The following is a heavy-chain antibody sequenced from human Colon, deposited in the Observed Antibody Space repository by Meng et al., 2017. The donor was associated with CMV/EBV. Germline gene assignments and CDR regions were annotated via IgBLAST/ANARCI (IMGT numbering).Heavy chain of an antibody. D-gene: IGHD6-19*01. CDR1: GYTFSDYY. Sequence: QVQLMQSGAGVKEPGASVKVSCKTSGYTFSDYYMHWVRQAPGQGLEWMGWIRSDGSATNYAQKFRGRVTMTRDASVSTAYMELSGLTSDDTAVYFCVSSSGWSLFDYWGPGALVTVPS. J-gene: IGHJ4*02. V-gene: IGHV1-2*02. CDR2: IRSDGSAT. CDR3: VSSSGWSLFDY.